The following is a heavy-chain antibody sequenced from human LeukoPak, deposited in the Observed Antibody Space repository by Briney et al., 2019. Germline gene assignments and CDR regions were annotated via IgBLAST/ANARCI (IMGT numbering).Heavy chain of an antibody. V-gene: IGHV1-8*01. CDR2: MSPNNGDT. Sequence: ASVKVSCKTSGYTFTSYDINWVRQATGQGLEWLGWMSPNNGDTGYAQKFQGRVTMTRDTSANTAYMELSALTSEDTAVYYCARNRPTTGDFISWGQGALVTGSS. D-gene: IGHD1-1*01. CDR1: GYTFTSYD. CDR3: ARNRPTTGDFIS. J-gene: IGHJ4*02.